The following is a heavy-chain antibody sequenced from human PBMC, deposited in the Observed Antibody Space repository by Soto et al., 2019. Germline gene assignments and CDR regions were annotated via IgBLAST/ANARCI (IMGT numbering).Heavy chain of an antibody. D-gene: IGHD2-15*01. CDR3: ARLGYCSGGSCYSINYYYGMDV. CDR2: IIPIFGTA. CDR1: GGTFSSYA. J-gene: IGHJ6*02. V-gene: IGHV1-69*13. Sequence: SVKVSCKASGGTFSSYAISWVRQAPGQGLEWMGGIIPIFGTANYAQKFQGRVTITADESTSTAYMELSSLRSEDTAVYYCARLGYCSGGSCYSINYYYGMDVWGQGTTVTVSS.